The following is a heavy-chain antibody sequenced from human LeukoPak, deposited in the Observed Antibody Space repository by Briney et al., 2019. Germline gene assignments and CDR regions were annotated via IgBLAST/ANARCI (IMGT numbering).Heavy chain of an antibody. CDR1: GGTFSSYA. CDR2: IIPIFGTA. J-gene: IGHJ6*03. Sequence: SVKLSCKASGGTFSSYAISWVRQAPGQGLEWMGGIIPIFGTANYAQKFQGRVTITADQSTSTAYMELSNLRSEDTAVDYCARLPYYYGSGSPWANYYYYMDVWGKGTTVTVSS. D-gene: IGHD3-10*01. CDR3: ARLPYYYGSGSPWANYYYYMDV. V-gene: IGHV1-69*01.